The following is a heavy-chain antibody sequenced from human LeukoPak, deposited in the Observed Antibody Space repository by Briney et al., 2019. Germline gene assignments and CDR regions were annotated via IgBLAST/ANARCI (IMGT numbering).Heavy chain of an antibody. J-gene: IGHJ4*02. D-gene: IGHD3-16*01. Sequence: ASVKVSCKVSGYTLTELSMHWVRQAPGKGLEWMGGFDPEDGETIYAQKFQGRVTMTEDTSTDTAYMELSSLRSEDTAVYYCATTYYDYVWGSHSSGYYYDYWGQGTLVTVSS. CDR2: FDPEDGET. CDR3: ATTYYDYVWGSHSSGYYYDY. V-gene: IGHV1-24*01. CDR1: GYTLTELS.